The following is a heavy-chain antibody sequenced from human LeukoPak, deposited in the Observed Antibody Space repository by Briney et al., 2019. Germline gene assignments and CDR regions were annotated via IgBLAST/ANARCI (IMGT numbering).Heavy chain of an antibody. V-gene: IGHV1-18*01. CDR3: ARGITMVRGVMRKGAFDI. CDR2: ISAYNGNT. Sequence: ASVKVSCKASGYTFTSYGISWVRQAPGQGLEWMGWISAYNGNTNYAQKLQGRVTMTTDTSTSTAYMELRSLRSDDTAVYYCARGITMVRGVMRKGAFDIWGQGTMVTVSS. D-gene: IGHD3-10*01. J-gene: IGHJ3*02. CDR1: GYTFTSYG.